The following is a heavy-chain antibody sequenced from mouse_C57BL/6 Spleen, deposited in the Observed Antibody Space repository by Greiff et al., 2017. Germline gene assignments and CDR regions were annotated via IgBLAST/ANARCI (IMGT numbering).Heavy chain of an antibody. J-gene: IGHJ3*01. CDR1: GYTFTSYW. Sequence: VQLQQPGAELVMPGASVKLSCKASGYTFTSYWMHWVKQRPGQGLEWIGEIDPSDSYTNYNQKFKGKSTLTVDKSSSTAYMQLSSLTSEDSAVYYCARWGYYAAYWGQGTLVTVSA. D-gene: IGHD2-3*01. CDR3: ARWGYYAAY. V-gene: IGHV1-69*01. CDR2: IDPSDSYT.